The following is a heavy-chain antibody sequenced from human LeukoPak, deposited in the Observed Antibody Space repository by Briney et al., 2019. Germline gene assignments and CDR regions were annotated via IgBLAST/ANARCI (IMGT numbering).Heavy chain of an antibody. V-gene: IGHV4-4*07. J-gene: IGHJ3*02. CDR2: IYTSGST. D-gene: IGHD3-22*01. CDR3: ARDLPTYYYDRSGDYRRHDAFDI. Sequence: SETLSLTCTVSGGSTSSYYWSWIRQPAGKGLEWIGRIYTSGSTNYNPSLKSRVTMSVDTSKNQFSLKQSSVTAGDSAVYYCARDLPTYYYDRSGDYRRHDAFDIWGQGTMVTVSS. CDR1: GGSTSSYY.